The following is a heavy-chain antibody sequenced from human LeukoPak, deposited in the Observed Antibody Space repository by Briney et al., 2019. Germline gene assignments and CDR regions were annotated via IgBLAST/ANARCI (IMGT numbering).Heavy chain of an antibody. V-gene: IGHV1-2*04. CDR3: ARSPWYSSGWYLDY. D-gene: IGHD6-19*01. CDR2: INPNSGDT. J-gene: IGHJ4*02. CDR1: GYTFTGYY. Sequence: ASVKVSCKASGYTFTGYYMHWVRQAPGQGLEWMGWINPNSGDTNYAQKFQGWVTMTRDTSISTAYMELSRLRSDDTAVYYCARSPWYSSGWYLDYWGQGTLVTVSS.